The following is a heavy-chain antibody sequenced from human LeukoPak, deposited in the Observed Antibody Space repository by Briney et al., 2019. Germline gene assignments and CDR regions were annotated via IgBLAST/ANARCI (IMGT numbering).Heavy chain of an antibody. D-gene: IGHD3-3*01. Sequence: SETLSLTCTVSGGSISNYFWSWIRQPPGKGLEWIGYIYYTGSTNYNPSLKSRVTISVGTSKNQFSLKLSSVTAADTAVYYCAREGGFYRPLDYSGQGTLVTVSS. J-gene: IGHJ4*02. CDR1: GGSISNYF. V-gene: IGHV4-59*01. CDR3: AREGGFYRPLDY. CDR2: IYYTGST.